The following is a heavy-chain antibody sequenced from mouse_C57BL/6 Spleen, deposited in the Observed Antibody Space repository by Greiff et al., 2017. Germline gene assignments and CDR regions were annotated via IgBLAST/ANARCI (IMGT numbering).Heavy chain of an antibody. CDR1: GYTFTSYG. CDR2: IYIGNGYT. D-gene: IGHD1-1*01. V-gene: IGHV1-58*01. CDR3: ARGDIDYGSSNGYFDY. J-gene: IGHJ2*01. Sequence: VQLQQSGAELVRPGSSVKMSCKTSGYTFTSYGINWVKQRPGQGLEWIGYIYIGNGYTEYNEKFKGKATLTSDTSSSTAYMQLSSLTSEDSAIYFCARGDIDYGSSNGYFDYWGQGTTLTVSS.